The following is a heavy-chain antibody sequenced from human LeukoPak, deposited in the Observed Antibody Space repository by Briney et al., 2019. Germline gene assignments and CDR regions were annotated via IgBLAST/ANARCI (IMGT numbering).Heavy chain of an antibody. V-gene: IGHV3-21*01. Sequence: PGGSLRLSCAVSGFTFGSYSMNWVRQAPGKGLEWVSFVSTSGSYIYYADSVKGRFTISRDNAKNSLYLQMNSLRAEDTAVYYCAKDLSNWNDVTTPDYWGQGTLVTVSS. CDR3: AKDLSNWNDVTTPDY. CDR2: VSTSGSYI. CDR1: GFTFGSYS. D-gene: IGHD1-1*01. J-gene: IGHJ4*02.